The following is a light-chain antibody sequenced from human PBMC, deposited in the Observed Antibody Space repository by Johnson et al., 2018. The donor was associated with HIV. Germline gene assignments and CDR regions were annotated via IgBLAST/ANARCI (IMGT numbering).Light chain of an antibody. V-gene: IGLV1-51*01. CDR2: DNN. J-gene: IGLJ1*01. CDR1: SSNIENYF. CDR3: GTWDNSLSANV. Sequence: QSVLTQPPSVSAAPGQRVNISCSGHSSNIENYFVSWYQQLPGAAPRLLIYDNNERPSGIPDRFSGSKSGTSATLGITGLQTGDEADYYCGTWDNSLSANVVGTGTKVTVL.